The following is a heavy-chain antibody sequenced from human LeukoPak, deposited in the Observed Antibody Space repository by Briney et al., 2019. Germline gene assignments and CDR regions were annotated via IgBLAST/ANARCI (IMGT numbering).Heavy chain of an antibody. V-gene: IGHV1-2*02. CDR1: GYTFTAYY. CDR2: INPNIGGT. CDR3: ARIREWASTVGAFDY. D-gene: IGHD4-23*01. Sequence: ASVKVSCKASGYTFTAYYVHWVRQAPVQGLEWMGWINPNIGGTNYAQKSQGRVTITRDTSISTAYMELSRLRSDDTAVYYCARIREWASTVGAFDYWGQGALVTVSS. J-gene: IGHJ4*01.